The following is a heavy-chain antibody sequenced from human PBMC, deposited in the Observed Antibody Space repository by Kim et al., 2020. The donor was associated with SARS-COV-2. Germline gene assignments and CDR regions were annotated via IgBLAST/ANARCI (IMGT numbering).Heavy chain of an antibody. Sequence: YSQKFQGRVTITRDTSASTAYMELSSLRAEDTAVYYCARAGNIWFGEFDYWGQGTLVTVSS. CDR3: ARAGNIWFGEFDY. D-gene: IGHD3-10*01. J-gene: IGHJ4*02. V-gene: IGHV1-3*01.